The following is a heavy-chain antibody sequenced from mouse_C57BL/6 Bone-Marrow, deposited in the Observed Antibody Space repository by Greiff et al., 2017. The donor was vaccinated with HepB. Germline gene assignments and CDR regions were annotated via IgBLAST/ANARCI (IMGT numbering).Heavy chain of an antibody. V-gene: IGHV5-9-1*02. CDR2: ISSGGDYI. Sequence: EVMLVESGEGLVKPGGSLKLSCAASGFTFSSYAMSWVRQTPEKRLEWVAYISSGGDYIYYADTVKGRFTISRDNARNTLYLQMSSLKSEDTAMYYCTRVYYGNYGFAYWGQGTLVTVSA. D-gene: IGHD2-1*01. CDR1: GFTFSSYA. J-gene: IGHJ3*01. CDR3: TRVYYGNYGFAY.